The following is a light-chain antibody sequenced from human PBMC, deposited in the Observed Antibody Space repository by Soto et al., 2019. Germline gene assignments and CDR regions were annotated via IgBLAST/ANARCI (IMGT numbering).Light chain of an antibody. CDR2: GES. CDR3: LQDSNYPRT. J-gene: IGKJ1*01. V-gene: IGKV1-6*01. Sequence: AIQMTQSPSSLSASVGDRVTITCRASQVIRNDLAGYQKRPGKAPKLLIYGESNLQGGVPSRFSGSGSDTDFPLTISSLQPEDFATYYCLQDSNYPRTFGLGTKVELK. CDR1: QVIRND.